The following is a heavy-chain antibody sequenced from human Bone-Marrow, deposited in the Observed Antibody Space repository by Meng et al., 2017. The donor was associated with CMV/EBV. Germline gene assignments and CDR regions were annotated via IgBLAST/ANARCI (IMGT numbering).Heavy chain of an antibody. CDR2: ISSSSSYI. Sequence: GESLKISCAASGFTFSSYSVNWVRQAPGKGLEWVSSISSSSSYIYYADSVKGRFTISRDNAKNSLYLQMNSLRAEDTAVYYCARDCSSTSCYTDWGQGTLVTVSS. D-gene: IGHD2-2*02. CDR1: GFTFSSYS. V-gene: IGHV3-21*01. J-gene: IGHJ4*02. CDR3: ARDCSSTSCYTD.